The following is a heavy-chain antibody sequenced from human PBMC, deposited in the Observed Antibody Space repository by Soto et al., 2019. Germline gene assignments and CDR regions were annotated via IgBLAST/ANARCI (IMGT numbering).Heavy chain of an antibody. J-gene: IGHJ4*02. Sequence: SETLSLTCTVSGGSISSGGYYWSWIRQHPGKGLEWIGYIYYSGSTYYNPSLKSRVTISVDTSKNQFSLKLSSVTAADTAVYYCARVYGDYDFYFDYWGQGTLVTVSS. CDR2: IYYSGST. CDR3: ARVYGDYDFYFDY. CDR1: GGSISSGGYY. V-gene: IGHV4-31*03. D-gene: IGHD4-17*01.